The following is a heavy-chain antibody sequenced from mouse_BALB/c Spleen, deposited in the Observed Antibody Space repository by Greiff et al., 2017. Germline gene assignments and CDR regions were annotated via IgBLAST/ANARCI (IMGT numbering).Heavy chain of an antibody. CDR1: GYAFSSSW. J-gene: IGHJ2*01. D-gene: IGHD1-1*01. CDR2: IYPGDGDT. V-gene: IGHV1-82*01. CDR3: ASDYYGSSSLDY. Sequence: QVQLQQSGPELVKPGASVKISCKASGYAFSSSWMNWVKQRPGQGLEWIGRIYPGDGDTNYNGKFKGKATLTADKSSSTAYMQLSSLTSVDSAVYFCASDYYGSSSLDYWGQGTTLTVSS.